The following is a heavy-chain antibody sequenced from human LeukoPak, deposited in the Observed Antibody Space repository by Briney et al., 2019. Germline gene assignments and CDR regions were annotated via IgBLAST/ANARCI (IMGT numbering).Heavy chain of an antibody. V-gene: IGHV3-21*01. Sequence: GGSLRLSCAASGFTFSSYAMYWVRQAPGKGLEWVSSISSSGSFLYYADSVKGRFTISRDNAKNSLYLQMNSLRAEDTAVYYCARVRGYCSGGSCYWDYWGQGTLVTVSS. J-gene: IGHJ4*02. D-gene: IGHD2-15*01. CDR2: ISSSGSFL. CDR1: GFTFSSYA. CDR3: ARVRGYCSGGSCYWDY.